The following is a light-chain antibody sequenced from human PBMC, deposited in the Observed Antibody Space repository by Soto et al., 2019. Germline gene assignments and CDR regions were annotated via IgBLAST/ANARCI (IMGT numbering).Light chain of an antibody. CDR2: GTS. J-gene: IGKJ4*01. CDR1: QSVSSSY. V-gene: IGKV3-20*01. Sequence: SPGERATLSCRASQSVSSSYLVWYQQRPGQPPRLLIYGTSNRAAGIPDRFTGTGSGTDFTLTIYRLEPEDSAVYYCQQYGSSALTFGGGTKV. CDR3: QQYGSSALT.